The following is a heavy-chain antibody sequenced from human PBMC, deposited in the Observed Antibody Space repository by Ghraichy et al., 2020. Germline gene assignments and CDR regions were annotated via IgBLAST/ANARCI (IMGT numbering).Heavy chain of an antibody. J-gene: IGHJ2*01. Sequence: SETLSLTCAISGDRVSSNSAAWDWIRQSPSRGLEWLGRTYYRSKWYYDYAVSVKSRITINPDTSKNQFSLQLNSVTPDDTAMYYCARAKGYFDLWGRGTLVTVSS. CDR3: ARAKGYFDL. CDR1: GDRVSSNSAA. V-gene: IGHV6-1*01. CDR2: TYYRSKWYY.